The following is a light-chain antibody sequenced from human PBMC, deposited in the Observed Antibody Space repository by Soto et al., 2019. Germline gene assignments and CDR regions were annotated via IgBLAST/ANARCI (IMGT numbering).Light chain of an antibody. V-gene: IGLV2-14*03. CDR3: CSNAATSTIDVV. CDR2: EVS. Sequence: QSALTQPASVSGSPGQSITISCTGTSSDGPDYNYVSWYQQHPGKAPKLIIYEVSDRPSGVSDRFSGSKSGNSASLTISGLQAEDEATYYCCSNAATSTIDVVFGGGTKLTVL. J-gene: IGLJ2*01. CDR1: SSDGPDYNY.